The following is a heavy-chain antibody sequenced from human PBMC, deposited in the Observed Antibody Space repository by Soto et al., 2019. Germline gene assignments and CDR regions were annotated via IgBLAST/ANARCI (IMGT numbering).Heavy chain of an antibody. V-gene: IGHV4-4*02. CDR1: GGSISSSHW. CDR2: ISHSGTS. Sequence: QVQLQESGPGLVKPSGTLSLTCAVSGGSISSSHWWTWVSQSPGKGLEYIGEISHSGTSNSNPSLKSRGTLPVDKYKNHFSLPLTSVTAADTAVYYCARVVLTITRGAFDAWGQGTLVIVSS. D-gene: IGHD3-9*01. CDR3: ARVVLTITRGAFDA. J-gene: IGHJ3*01.